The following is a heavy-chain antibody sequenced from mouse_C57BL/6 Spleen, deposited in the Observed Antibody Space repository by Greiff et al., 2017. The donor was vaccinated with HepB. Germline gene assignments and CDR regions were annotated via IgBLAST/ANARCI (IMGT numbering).Heavy chain of an antibody. CDR2: ISNGGGST. CDR1: GFTFSDYY. D-gene: IGHD2-1*01. CDR3: ARQNYSAWFAY. Sequence: VQLKESGGGLVQPGGSLKLSCAASGFTFSDYYMYWVRQTPEKRLEWVAYISNGGGSTYYPDTVKGRFTISRDNAKNTLYLQMSRLKSEDTAMYYCARQNYSAWFAYWGQGTLVTVSA. J-gene: IGHJ3*01. V-gene: IGHV5-12*01.